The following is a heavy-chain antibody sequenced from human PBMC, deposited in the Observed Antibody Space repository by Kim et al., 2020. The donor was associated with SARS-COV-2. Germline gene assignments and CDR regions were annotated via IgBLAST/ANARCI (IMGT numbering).Heavy chain of an antibody. V-gene: IGHV3-7*01. J-gene: IGHJ6*02. Sequence: GSEKYHVDSVKGRFTSSRDNARNSLYLQMNNLRAEDTAVYYCARGWGMDVWGQGTTVTVSS. CDR2: GSEK. CDR3: ARGWGMDV.